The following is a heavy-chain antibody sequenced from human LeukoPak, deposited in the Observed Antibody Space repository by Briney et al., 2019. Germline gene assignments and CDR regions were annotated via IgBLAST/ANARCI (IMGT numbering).Heavy chain of an antibody. CDR2: IYPGDSDT. D-gene: IGHD2-15*01. Sequence: GESLKISCKGSGYSFTTNWIGWVRQMPGKGLEWMGIIYPGDSDTRYSPSFQGQVTMSADTSINTAYLQWSSLKASDTALYFCARGSGDPHFDYWGQGTLVTVSS. CDR1: GYSFTTNW. V-gene: IGHV5-51*01. CDR3: ARGSGDPHFDY. J-gene: IGHJ4*02.